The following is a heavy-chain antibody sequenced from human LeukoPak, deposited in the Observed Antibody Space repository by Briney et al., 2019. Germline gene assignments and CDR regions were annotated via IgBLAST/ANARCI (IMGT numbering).Heavy chain of an antibody. CDR2: IYYSGST. V-gene: IGHV4-39*07. CDR1: GGSISSSSYY. D-gene: IGHD1-26*01. CDR3: ARDGSSGSYPSWYFDL. J-gene: IGHJ2*01. Sequence: PSETLSLTCTVSGGSISSSSYYWGWIRQPPGKGLEWIGSIYYSGSTYYNPSLKSQVTISVDTSKNQFSLKLSSVTAADTAVYYCARDGSSGSYPSWYFDLWGRGTLVTVSS.